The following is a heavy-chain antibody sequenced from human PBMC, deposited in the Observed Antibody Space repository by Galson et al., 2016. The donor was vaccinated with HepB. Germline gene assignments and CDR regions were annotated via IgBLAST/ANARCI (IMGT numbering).Heavy chain of an antibody. J-gene: IGHJ4*02. CDR1: GYPFSSYG. D-gene: IGHD2-8*02. Sequence: SVKVSCKASGYPFSSYGIIWVRQAPGQGLEWVAAITPYNGNIYYAQSLQGRVTVTTDTSTSTAYMELRSLTSDDTAVYYCVTDGDCTGGVCYSVGYGDYGYWGQGTLVTVSS. CDR2: ITPYNGNI. V-gene: IGHV1-18*01. CDR3: VTDGDCTGGVCYSVGYGDYGY.